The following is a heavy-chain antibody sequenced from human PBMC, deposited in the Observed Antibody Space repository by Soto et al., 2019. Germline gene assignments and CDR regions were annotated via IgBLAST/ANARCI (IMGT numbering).Heavy chain of an antibody. Sequence: QLQLQESGPGLVRPSETLSLICTVSGGSITRNDHYWGWIRQSPGKGLEWIGDIKSSGSTNYNLSLKSRVSMSVETSKNQFSLKMNSVTAAHTAVYYCARLGSSGWYQGSYFDYWGQGTLVTVSS. D-gene: IGHD6-19*01. J-gene: IGHJ4*02. V-gene: IGHV4-39*01. CDR1: GGSITRNDHY. CDR3: ARLGSSGWYQGSYFDY. CDR2: IKSSGST.